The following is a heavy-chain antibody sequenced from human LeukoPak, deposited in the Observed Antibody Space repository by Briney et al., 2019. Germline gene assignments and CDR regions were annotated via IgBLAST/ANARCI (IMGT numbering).Heavy chain of an antibody. CDR2: IWYDGSNK. CDR3: ARDREYLPDY. CDR1: GFTFSSYG. V-gene: IGHV3-33*01. D-gene: IGHD2-2*01. Sequence: GGSLRLSCAASGFTFSSYGMHWVRQAPGKGLEWVAVIWYDGSNKYYADSVKGRFTMSRDNSKTAMYLQMNSLRAEDTAVYYCARDREYLPDYWGQGTLVTVSS. J-gene: IGHJ4*02.